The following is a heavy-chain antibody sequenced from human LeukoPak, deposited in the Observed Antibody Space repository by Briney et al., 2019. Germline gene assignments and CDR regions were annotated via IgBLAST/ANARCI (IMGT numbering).Heavy chain of an antibody. CDR1: GYTLTELS. Sequence: ASVKVSCTVSGYTLTELSMHWVRQAPGKGHEWMGGFDPEDGETIYAQKFQGRVTITEDTSTDTAYMELSSLGSEDTAVYYCATTTVSTPEYYFDYWGQGALVTVSS. CDR2: FDPEDGET. D-gene: IGHD4-11*01. CDR3: ATTTVSTPEYYFDY. V-gene: IGHV1-24*01. J-gene: IGHJ4*02.